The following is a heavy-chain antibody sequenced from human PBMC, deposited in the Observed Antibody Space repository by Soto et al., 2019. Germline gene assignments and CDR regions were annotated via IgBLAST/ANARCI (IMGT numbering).Heavy chain of an antibody. D-gene: IGHD2-2*02. CDR2: IGTAGDP. J-gene: IGHJ6*02. Sequence: PGGSLRLSCAASGFTFSSYDMHWVRQATGKGLEWVSAIGTAGDPYYPGSVKGRFTISRENAKNSLYLQMNSLRAGDTAVYYCARDRSCAGCYTGVNYYYGMDVWGQGTTVTVSS. V-gene: IGHV3-13*05. CDR3: ARDRSCAGCYTGVNYYYGMDV. CDR1: GFTFSSYD.